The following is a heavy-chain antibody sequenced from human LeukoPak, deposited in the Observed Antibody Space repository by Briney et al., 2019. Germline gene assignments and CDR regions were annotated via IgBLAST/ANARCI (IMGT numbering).Heavy chain of an antibody. V-gene: IGHV4-59*01. CDR1: GGSISSYY. J-gene: IGHJ4*02. Sequence: SETLSLTCTVSGGSISSYYWSWIRQPPGKGLEWIGYIYYSGSTNYNPSLKSRVTISVDTSKNQFSLKLSSVTAADTAAYYCAREAPYFDYWGQGTLVTVSS. CDR3: AREAPYFDY. CDR2: IYYSGST.